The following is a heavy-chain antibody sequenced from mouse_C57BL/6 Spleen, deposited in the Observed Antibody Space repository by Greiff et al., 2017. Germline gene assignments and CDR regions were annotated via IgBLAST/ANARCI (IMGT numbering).Heavy chain of an antibody. CDR1: GYAFSSYW. CDR3: ARSADLYSGSSFYYFDY. CDR2: IYPGDGDT. V-gene: IGHV1-80*01. J-gene: IGHJ2*01. Sequence: VQLQESGAELVKPGASVKISCKASGYAFSSYWMNWVKQRPGKGLEWIGQIYPGDGDTNYNGKFKGKATLTADKSSSTAYMQLSSLTSEDSAVYFCARSADLYSGSSFYYFDYWGQGTTRTVSS. D-gene: IGHD1-1*01.